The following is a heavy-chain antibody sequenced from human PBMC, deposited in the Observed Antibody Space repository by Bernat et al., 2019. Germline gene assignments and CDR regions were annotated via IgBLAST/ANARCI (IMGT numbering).Heavy chain of an antibody. CDR2: IYYSGST. CDR3: ARAYWRGRLFRKTDAFDI. CDR1: GGSISSGGYY. D-gene: IGHD2-8*02. V-gene: IGHV4-31*03. Sequence: QVQLQESGPGLVKPSQTLSLTCTVSGGSISSGGYYWSWIRQHPGKGLDWIGYIYYSGSTYYNPSLKSRVTISVDTSKNQFSLKLSSVTAADTAVYYCARAYWRGRLFRKTDAFDIWGQGTMVTVSS. J-gene: IGHJ3*02.